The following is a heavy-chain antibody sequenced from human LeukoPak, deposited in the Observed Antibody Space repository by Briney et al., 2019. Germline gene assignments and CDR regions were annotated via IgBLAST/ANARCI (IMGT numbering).Heavy chain of an antibody. CDR2: INPRGGST. CDR3: AREGEIGYDLSDY. Sequence: ASVKVSCKASGYTFTNYYMNWVRQAPGQGLEWMGIINPRGGSTSYAQKFQGRVTVTRDTSTSTVYMELSSLRSEDTAMYYCAREGEIGYDLSDYWGQGTLVTVSS. D-gene: IGHD5-12*01. V-gene: IGHV1-46*01. CDR1: GYTFTNYY. J-gene: IGHJ4*02.